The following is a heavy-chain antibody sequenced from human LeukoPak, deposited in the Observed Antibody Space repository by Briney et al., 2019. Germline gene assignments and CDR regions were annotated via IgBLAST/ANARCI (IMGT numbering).Heavy chain of an antibody. CDR1: GGSISSSNW. CDR2: IYYSGDT. CDR3: ARQTGSGLFILP. Sequence: PSETLSLTCAVSGGSISSSNWWSWIRQPPGKGLEWIGSIYYSGDTYYNASLKSQVSISIDTSKNQFSLRLTSVTAADTAVYYCARQTGSGLFILPGGQGTLVTVSS. D-gene: IGHD3/OR15-3a*01. V-gene: IGHV4-39*01. J-gene: IGHJ4*02.